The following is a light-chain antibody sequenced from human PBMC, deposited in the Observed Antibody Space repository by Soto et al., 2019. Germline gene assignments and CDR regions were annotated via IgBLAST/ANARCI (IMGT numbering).Light chain of an antibody. CDR3: MQALQTPKA. CDR1: QSLLQSNGYNY. J-gene: IGKJ4*01. CDR2: LGS. Sequence: DLVMTQSPLSLPVTPGEPASISCRSSQSLLQSNGYNYLDWYLQKPGQSPQLLIYLGSNRASGVPDRFSGSGSGTDFTLKISRVEAADVGVYYCMQALQTPKAFGGGTKVEIK. V-gene: IGKV2-28*01.